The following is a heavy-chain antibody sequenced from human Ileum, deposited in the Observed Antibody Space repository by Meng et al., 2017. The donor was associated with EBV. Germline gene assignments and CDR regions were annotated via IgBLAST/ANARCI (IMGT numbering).Heavy chain of an antibody. CDR2: TSHSGST. V-gene: IGHV4-4*02. CDR3: ASSDYYRSDY. CDR1: GGSISRSDW. D-gene: IGHD3-22*01. J-gene: IGHJ4*02. Sequence: QGRQQESGPGMGKPSETLSLTCAVSGGSISRSDWWSWVRQPPGKGLEWIGETSHSGSTNYSPSLKSRVTISLDKSKNQLSLKLNSVTAADTAVYYCASSDYYRSDYWGQGTLVTVSS.